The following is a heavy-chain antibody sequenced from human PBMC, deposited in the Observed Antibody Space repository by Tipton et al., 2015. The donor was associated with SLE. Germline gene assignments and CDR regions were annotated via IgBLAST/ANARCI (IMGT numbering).Heavy chain of an antibody. V-gene: IGHV4-59*11. CDR2: IYYSGST. Sequence: TLSLTCTVSGGSISSHYWSWIRQPPGKGLEWIGYIYYSGSTNYNPSLKSRVTISVDTSKNQLSLRLSSVTAADTAVYYCATSHERHSSGCTFDYWGQGTLVTVSS. CDR3: ATSHERHSSGCTFDY. CDR1: GGSISSHY. J-gene: IGHJ4*02. D-gene: IGHD6-19*01.